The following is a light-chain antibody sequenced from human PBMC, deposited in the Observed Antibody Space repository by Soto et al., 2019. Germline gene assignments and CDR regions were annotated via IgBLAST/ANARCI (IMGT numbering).Light chain of an antibody. V-gene: IGKV3-20*01. CDR2: GAS. CDR3: QQYGSSPKYT. Sequence: ESGLRQSPGTLSLSPGERATLSCRASRSVSSSCLAWYQQKPGQAPRLLIYGASSRATGIPDRFSGSGSGTDFTLTISRLEPEDFAVYYCQQYGSSPKYTFGQGTKLEIK. CDR1: RSVSSSC. J-gene: IGKJ2*01.